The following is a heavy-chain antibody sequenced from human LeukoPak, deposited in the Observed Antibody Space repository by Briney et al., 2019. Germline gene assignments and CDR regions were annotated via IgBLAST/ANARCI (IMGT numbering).Heavy chain of an antibody. J-gene: IGHJ4*02. D-gene: IGHD3-9*01. CDR2: IKQDGSEK. CDR3: ASRRETYYDILTGCYFDH. Sequence: PGGSLRLSCAASGFTFSSCWMSWVRQAPGKGLEWVANIKQDGSEKYYVDSVKGRFTISRDNTKNSLYLQMNSLRAEDTAVYYCASRRETYYDILTGCYFDHWGQGTLVTVSS. V-gene: IGHV3-7*01. CDR1: GFTFSSCW.